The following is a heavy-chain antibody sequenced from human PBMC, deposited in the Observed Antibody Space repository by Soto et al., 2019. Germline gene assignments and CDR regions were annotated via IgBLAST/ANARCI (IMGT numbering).Heavy chain of an antibody. D-gene: IGHD3-10*01. CDR1: GFTFSNYG. CDR2: IWYDGSNK. V-gene: IGHV3-33*01. CDR3: ARDPSHGSGSYLDY. Sequence: QVQLVESGGGVVQPGRSLRLSCAASGFTFSNYGMHWVHQAPGKGLEWVAVIWYDGSNKYYADSVKGRFTISRDNSKNTLYVQMNSLRDEDTAVYYCARDPSHGSGSYLDYWGQGTLVTVSS. J-gene: IGHJ4*02.